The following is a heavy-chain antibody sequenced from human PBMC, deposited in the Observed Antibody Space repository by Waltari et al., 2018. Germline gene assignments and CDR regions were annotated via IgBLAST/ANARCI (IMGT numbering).Heavy chain of an antibody. CDR3: SSVAATPTDY. Sequence: QVQLVESGGGVVQPGGSLRLSCAASGFTFRSYGMHWVRQAPGKGLEGVACIRNDGSNKDYAESVKGRFTISRDNSKNTLYLQMNSLRAEDTAVYYCSSVAATPTDYWGQGTLVTVSS. CDR2: IRNDGSNK. D-gene: IGHD2-15*01. V-gene: IGHV3-30*02. J-gene: IGHJ4*02. CDR1: GFTFRSYG.